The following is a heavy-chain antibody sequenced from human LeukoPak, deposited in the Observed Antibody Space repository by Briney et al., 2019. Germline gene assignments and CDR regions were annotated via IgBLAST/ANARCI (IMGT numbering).Heavy chain of an antibody. D-gene: IGHD2-15*01. CDR3: ARVRGGYCSGGSCYSAFDI. CDR2: ITSSSSSR. J-gene: IGHJ3*02. Sequence: GRSLRLSCAASGFTFSSYGLHWVRQAPGKGLEYVSHITSSSSSRHYADSVKGRFTISRDNAKNSLYLQLNSLRDEDTAVYYCARVRGGYCSGGSCYSAFDIWGQGTMVTVSS. CDR1: GFTFSSYG. V-gene: IGHV3-48*02.